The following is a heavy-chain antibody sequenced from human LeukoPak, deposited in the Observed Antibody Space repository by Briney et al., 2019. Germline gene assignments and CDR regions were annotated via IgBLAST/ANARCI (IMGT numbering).Heavy chain of an antibody. CDR1: GGSFSGYY. J-gene: IGHJ4*02. CDR3: ARAPYTVTIDPPFDY. CDR2: INHSGST. Sequence: SETLSLTCAVYGGSFSGYYWSWIRQPPGKGLEWIGEINHSGSTNYNPSLKSRVTISVDTSKNQFSLKLSSVTAADTAVYYCARAPYTVTIDPPFDYWGQGTLVTVS. D-gene: IGHD4-17*01. V-gene: IGHV4-34*01.